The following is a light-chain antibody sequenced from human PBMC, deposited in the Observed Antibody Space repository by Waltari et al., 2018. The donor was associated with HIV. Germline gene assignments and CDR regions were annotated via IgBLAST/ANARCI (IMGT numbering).Light chain of an antibody. V-gene: IGLV3-19*01. CDR2: GKN. CDR3: NSRDNSSKHYV. J-gene: IGLJ1*01. CDR1: SVRSYY. Sequence: STELTQDPAVSVALGQTVRITCQGDSVRSYYASWYQQKPRHAPALVIYGKNNRPSGIPDRFSGSTSGNTASLTITGAQAEDEADYYCNSRDNSSKHYVFGSGTKVTVL.